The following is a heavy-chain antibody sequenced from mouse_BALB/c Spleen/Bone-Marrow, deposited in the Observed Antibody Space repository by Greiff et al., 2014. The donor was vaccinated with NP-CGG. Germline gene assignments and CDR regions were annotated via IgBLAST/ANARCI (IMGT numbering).Heavy chain of an antibody. V-gene: IGHV1-54*01. CDR2: INPGSGGT. D-gene: IGHD3-3*01. CDR3: ARRDGSYFDY. Sequence: VKLVESXAELVRPGTSVKVSCKASGYAFTNYLIEWVKQRPGQGLEWIGMINPGSGGTNYNEKFKGKATLTADKSSSTAYMQLSSLTSDDSAVYFCARRDGSYFDYWGQGTTLTVSS. CDR1: GYAFTNYL. J-gene: IGHJ2*01.